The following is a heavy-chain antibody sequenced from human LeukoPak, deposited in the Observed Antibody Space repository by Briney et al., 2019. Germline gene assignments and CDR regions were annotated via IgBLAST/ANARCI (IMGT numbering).Heavy chain of an antibody. D-gene: IGHD4-17*01. CDR1: GFTFTSSA. Sequence: SVKVSCKASGFTFTSSAMQWVRQARGQRIEWIGWIVVGSGNTNYAQKFQERVTITRDMYTSTAYMELSSLRSEDTAVYYCAAGYSTVTTEVSYYMDVWGKGTTVTVTS. V-gene: IGHV1-58*02. CDR2: IVVGSGNT. CDR3: AAGYSTVTTEVSYYMDV. J-gene: IGHJ6*03.